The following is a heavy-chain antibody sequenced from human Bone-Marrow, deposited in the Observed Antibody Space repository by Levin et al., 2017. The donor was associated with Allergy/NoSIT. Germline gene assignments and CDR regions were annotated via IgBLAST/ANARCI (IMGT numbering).Heavy chain of an antibody. J-gene: IGHJ4*02. CDR3: ARDWYSSSWSGEGYFDS. D-gene: IGHD6-13*01. CDR2: INSDGNSI. CDR1: GFSFSSYW. Sequence: GGSLRLSCAASGFSFSSYWMHWVRQVPGKGLEWVSRINSDGNSITSADSVKGRFTISRDNAKKTLYLQMNSLSAEDTGVYYCARDWYSSSWSGEGYFDSWGQGTLVTVSS. V-gene: IGHV3-74*03.